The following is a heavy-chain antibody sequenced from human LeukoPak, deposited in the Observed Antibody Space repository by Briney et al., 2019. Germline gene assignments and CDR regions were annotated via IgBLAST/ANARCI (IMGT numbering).Heavy chain of an antibody. CDR3: AKDRTTVTTGWFDP. D-gene: IGHD4-17*01. CDR2: IRYDGSNK. J-gene: IGHJ5*02. CDR1: GFTFSSYG. Sequence: GGSLRLSCAASGFTFSSYGMHWVRQAPGKGLEWVAFIRYDGSNKYYADSVKGRFTISRDNSKSTLYLQMNSLRAEDTAVYYYAKDRTTVTTGWFDPWGQGTLVTVSS. V-gene: IGHV3-30*02.